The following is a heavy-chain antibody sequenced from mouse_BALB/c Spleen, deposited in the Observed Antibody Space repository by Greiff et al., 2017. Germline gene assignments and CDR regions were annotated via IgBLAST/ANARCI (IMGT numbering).Heavy chain of an antibody. D-gene: IGHD2-4*01. CDR1: GYSFTGYY. CDR3: ASGGGLRRAMDY. Sequence: LVKTGASVKISCKASGYSFTGYYKHWVKQSHGKSLEWIGYISCYNGATSYNQKFKGKATFTVDTSSSTAYMQFNSLTSEDSAVYYCASGGGLRRAMDYWGQGTSVTVSS. V-gene: IGHV1S34*01. CDR2: ISCYNGAT. J-gene: IGHJ4*01.